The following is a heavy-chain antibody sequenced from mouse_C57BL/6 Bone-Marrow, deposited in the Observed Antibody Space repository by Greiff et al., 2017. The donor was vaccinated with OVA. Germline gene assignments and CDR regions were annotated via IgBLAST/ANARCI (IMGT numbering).Heavy chain of an antibody. Sequence: VQLQQPGAELVKPGASVKLSCKASGYTFTSYWMHWVKQRPGQGLEWIGMIHPNSGSTNYNEKFKSKATLTVDKSSSTAYMQLSSLTSEDAAVYYCARSAVYYYGSSYDAMDYWGQGTSVTVSS. CDR3: ARSAVYYYGSSYDAMDY. CDR2: IHPNSGST. V-gene: IGHV1-64*01. J-gene: IGHJ4*01. CDR1: GYTFTSYW. D-gene: IGHD1-1*01.